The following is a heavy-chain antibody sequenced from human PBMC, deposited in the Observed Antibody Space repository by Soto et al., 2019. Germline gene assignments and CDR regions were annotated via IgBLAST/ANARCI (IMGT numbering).Heavy chain of an antibody. D-gene: IGHD2-2*01. CDR2: IPGSADST. J-gene: IGHJ3*02. CDR1: GFTFSSLA. Sequence: GGSLRLSCAASGFTFSSLAMSWVRQAPGKGLEWVSAIPGSADSTYYADSVKGRFTISRDNSKNTLYLQMNSLRAEDTAVYYCAKKLPEAGSHFAFDIWGHGTMVTVSS. V-gene: IGHV3-23*01. CDR3: AKKLPEAGSHFAFDI.